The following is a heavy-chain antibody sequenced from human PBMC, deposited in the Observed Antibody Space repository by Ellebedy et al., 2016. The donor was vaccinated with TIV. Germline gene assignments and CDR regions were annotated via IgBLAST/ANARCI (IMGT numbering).Heavy chain of an antibody. D-gene: IGHD3-10*01. CDR2: TSHSGCT. CDR1: GASLSGYY. J-gene: IGHJ6*03. V-gene: IGHV4-34*01. CDR3: ARFARYYGSGRPAYYMDV. Sequence: SETLSLXCAVYGASLSGYYLTWIRQSPGPGLEWIGETSHSGCTNYNPSLKSRVTISGDTSKNQFSLQVSPVTAADTAVYYCARFARYYGSGRPAYYMDVWGKGTRVTVSS.